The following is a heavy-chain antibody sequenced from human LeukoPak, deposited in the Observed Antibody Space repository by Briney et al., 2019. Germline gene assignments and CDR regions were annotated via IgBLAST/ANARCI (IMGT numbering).Heavy chain of an antibody. D-gene: IGHD6-13*01. V-gene: IGHV3-33*08. J-gene: IGHJ6*02. Sequence: PPGGSLRLSCAASGFTFSSYGMQWVRQAPGKGLEWVAVIWYDGSNKYYADFVKGRFTISRDNSKNTLYLQMNSLRAEDTAVYYCARGVAAANGMDVWGQGTTVTVSS. CDR3: ARGVAAANGMDV. CDR1: GFTFSSYG. CDR2: IWYDGSNK.